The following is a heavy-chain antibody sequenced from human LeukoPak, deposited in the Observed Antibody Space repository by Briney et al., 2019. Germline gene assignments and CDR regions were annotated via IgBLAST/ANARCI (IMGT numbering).Heavy chain of an antibody. Sequence: GGSLRLSCAASGFTFSSYAMYWVRQAPGKGLEYVSAISSNGGSTYYANSVKGRFTISRDNSKNTLYLQMGSLRAEDMAVYYCARDHRSWGGGLLFDYWGQGTLVTVSS. CDR3: ARDHRSWGGGLLFDY. V-gene: IGHV3-64*01. CDR1: GFTFSSYA. D-gene: IGHD7-27*01. CDR2: ISSNGGST. J-gene: IGHJ4*02.